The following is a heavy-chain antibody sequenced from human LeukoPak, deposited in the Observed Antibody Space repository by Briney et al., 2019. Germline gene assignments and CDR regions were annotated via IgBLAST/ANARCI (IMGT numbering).Heavy chain of an antibody. V-gene: IGHV3-30*02. Sequence: GGFLRLSCAASGFTFSSYGMHWVRQAPGKGLEWVAFIRYDGSNKYYADSVKGRFTISRDNSKNTLYLQMNSLRAEGTAVYYCAKVVHSSSHPIGLDYWGQGTLVTVSS. CDR3: AKVVHSSSHPIGLDY. J-gene: IGHJ4*02. D-gene: IGHD6-13*01. CDR1: GFTFSSYG. CDR2: IRYDGSNK.